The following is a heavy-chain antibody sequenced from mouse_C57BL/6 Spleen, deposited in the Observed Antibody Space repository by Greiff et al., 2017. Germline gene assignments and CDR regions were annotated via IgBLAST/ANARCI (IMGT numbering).Heavy chain of an antibody. Sequence: QVQLQQPGAELVRPGSSVKLSCKASGYTFTSYWMHWVKQRPIQGLEWIGNIDPSDSEPHYNQKFKDKATLTVDKSSSTAYMQLSRLTSEDSAVYYCARGGENSYFDYWGQGTTLTVSS. CDR2: IDPSDSEP. V-gene: IGHV1-52*01. J-gene: IGHJ2*01. CDR3: ARGGENSYFDY. CDR1: GYTFTSYW.